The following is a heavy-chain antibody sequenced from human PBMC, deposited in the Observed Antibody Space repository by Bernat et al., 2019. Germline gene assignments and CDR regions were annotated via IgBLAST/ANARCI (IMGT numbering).Heavy chain of an antibody. CDR1: GFTFSDYY. J-gene: IGHJ6*03. V-gene: IGHV3-11*05. D-gene: IGHD3-3*01. CDR2: ISSSSSYT. CDR3: ARRSRVSGVVIYDYYYYMDV. Sequence: VQLVESGGGLVQPGGSLRLSCAASGFTFSDYYMSWIRQAPGKGLEWVSYISSSSSYTNYADSVKGRFTISRDNAKNSLYLQMNSLRAEDTAVYYCARRSRVSGVVIYDYYYYMDVWGKGTTVTVSS.